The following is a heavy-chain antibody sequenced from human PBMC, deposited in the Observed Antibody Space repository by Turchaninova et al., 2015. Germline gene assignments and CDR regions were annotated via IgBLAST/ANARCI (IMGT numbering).Heavy chain of an antibody. CDR3: ARDSIIAAHCYDY. CDR1: GYTPFTAYY. D-gene: IGHD6-13*01. V-gene: IGHV1-2*02. Sequence: QVQLVQSGAEVKNLGASLKVSCKASGYTPFTAYYIHWVRQAPGHGLEWMGGINPENGDTNYPQTFQGRVTITRDTSISTVYMELNSLRSDDTAVYYCARDSIIAAHCYDYWGQGTLITVSS. J-gene: IGHJ4*02. CDR2: INPENGDT.